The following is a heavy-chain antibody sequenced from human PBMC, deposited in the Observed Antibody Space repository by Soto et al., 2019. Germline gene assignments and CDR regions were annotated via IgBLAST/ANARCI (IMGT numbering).Heavy chain of an antibody. J-gene: IGHJ5*02. Sequence: QVQLQESGPGLVKPSQTLSLTCTVSGDSISSNNNYWSWIRQPPGEGLEWIGFISYSGTTSYSPSLTSRVAISLDTSKNQCSLSLSSVTAADTAVYYCARGRGYSYGLDPWGQGTLVTVSS. CDR3: ARGRGYSYGLDP. CDR1: GDSISSNNNY. D-gene: IGHD5-18*01. CDR2: ISYSGTT. V-gene: IGHV4-30-4*01.